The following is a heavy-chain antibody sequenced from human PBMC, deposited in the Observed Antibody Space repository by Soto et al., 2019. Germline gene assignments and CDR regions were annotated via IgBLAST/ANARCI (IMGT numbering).Heavy chain of an antibody. V-gene: IGHV3-23*01. J-gene: IGHJ4*02. D-gene: IGHD1-26*01. Sequence: GGSLRLSCAASGFTFSSYAMSWVRQAPGKGLEWVSGISGSGGSTHYADSVQGRFTISRDNSRNMLFLQMNSLRPDDTAVYYCARAPSGSYPEFDYWGQGTLVTVSS. CDR2: ISGSGGST. CDR1: GFTFSSYA. CDR3: ARAPSGSYPEFDY.